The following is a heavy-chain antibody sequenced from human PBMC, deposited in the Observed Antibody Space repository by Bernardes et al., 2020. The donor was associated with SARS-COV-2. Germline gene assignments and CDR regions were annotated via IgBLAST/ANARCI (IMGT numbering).Heavy chain of an antibody. CDR3: ARGFSPNRGDAFDI. Sequence: TLSLTCDVDGGSLRAYFWSWIRQPPGKGLEWIGEVLDSGRTNYSPSLKNRVSISVDTSKNQFSLTLNSVIAADTAVYFCARGFSPNRGDAFDIWGQGTVVTVS. CDR2: VLDSGRT. J-gene: IGHJ3*02. CDR1: GGSLRAYF. V-gene: IGHV4-34*01.